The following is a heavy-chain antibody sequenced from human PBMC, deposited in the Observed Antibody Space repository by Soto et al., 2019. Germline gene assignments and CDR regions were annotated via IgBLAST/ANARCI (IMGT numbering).Heavy chain of an antibody. CDR1: GYAITELS. Sequence: ASVNVSCKVSGYAITELSMHWVRQAPGKGLEWMGGFDPEDGETIYAQKFQGRVTMTEDTSTDTAYMELSSLRSEDTAVYYCGRGARYCSNGVCQYYFDYWGQGPLVTVSS. V-gene: IGHV1-24*01. D-gene: IGHD2-8*01. CDR2: FDPEDGET. CDR3: GRGARYCSNGVCQYYFDY. J-gene: IGHJ4*02.